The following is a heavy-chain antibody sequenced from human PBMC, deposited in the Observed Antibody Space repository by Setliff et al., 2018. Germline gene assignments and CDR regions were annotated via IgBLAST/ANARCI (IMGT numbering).Heavy chain of an antibody. CDR1: GGSIRSSFYY. CDR3: ARHVGTRSRGYNYYYYFMDV. J-gene: IGHJ6*03. Sequence: SETLSLTCTVSGGSIRSSFYYWGWIRQPPGKGLEWIGSIYYNGSTHFNPSLKSRLIISVDAPDNQFSVKLSSVTAADTAVYYCARHVGTRSRGYNYYYYFMDVWGKGTTVTVSS. V-gene: IGHV4-39*01. D-gene: IGHD3-10*01. CDR2: IYYNGST.